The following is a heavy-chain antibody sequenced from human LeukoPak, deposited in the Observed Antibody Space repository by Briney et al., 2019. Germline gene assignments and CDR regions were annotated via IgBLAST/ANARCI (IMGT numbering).Heavy chain of an antibody. D-gene: IGHD4-17*01. Sequence: SETLSLTCAVSGGSISSSNWGSWVRQPLVKAMEWIGEIYHSGSTNYNPSLKSRVTISVDKSKNQFSLKLSSVTAADTAVYYCARASTTVWAFDIWGQGTMLTVSS. J-gene: IGHJ3*02. CDR1: GGSISSSNW. V-gene: IGHV4-4*02. CDR3: ARASTTVWAFDI. CDR2: IYHSGST.